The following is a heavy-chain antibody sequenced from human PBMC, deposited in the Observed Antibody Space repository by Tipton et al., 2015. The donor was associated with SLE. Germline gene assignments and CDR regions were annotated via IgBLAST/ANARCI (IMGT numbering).Heavy chain of an antibody. Sequence: TLSLTCTVSGYSISSGYYWGWIRQPPGKGLEWIGSIYHSGSTYYNPSLKSRVTISVDTSKNQFSLKLSSVTAADTAVYYCARDEVAGTDYWGQGTLVTVSS. J-gene: IGHJ4*02. D-gene: IGHD6-19*01. V-gene: IGHV4-38-2*02. CDR1: GYSISSGYY. CDR2: IYHSGST. CDR3: ARDEVAGTDY.